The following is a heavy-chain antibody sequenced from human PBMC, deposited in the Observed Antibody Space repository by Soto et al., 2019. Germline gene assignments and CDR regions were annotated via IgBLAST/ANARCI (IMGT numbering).Heavy chain of an antibody. J-gene: IGHJ3*02. Sequence: SETLSLTCTVSGGSVSSCSYYWSWIRQPPGKGLEWIGYIYYSGSTNYNPSLKSRVTISVDTSKNQFSLKLSSVTAADTAVYYCVRDHSPYGSGWYGKGAFDIWGQGTMVTVSS. CDR2: IYYSGST. CDR3: VRDHSPYGSGWYGKGAFDI. CDR1: GGSVSSCSYY. V-gene: IGHV4-61*01. D-gene: IGHD6-19*01.